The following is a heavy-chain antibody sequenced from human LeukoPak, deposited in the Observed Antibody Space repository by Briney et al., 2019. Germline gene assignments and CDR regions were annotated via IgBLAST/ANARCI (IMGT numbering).Heavy chain of an antibody. CDR1: GGTFSSYA. Sequence: SVKVSCKASGGTFSSYAISWVRQAPGQGLEWMGGIIPIFGTANYAQKFQGRVTITADKSTSTAYMELSSLRSEDTAVYYCARAMTTVTGYYYYMDVWGKGTTVTVSS. D-gene: IGHD4-11*01. V-gene: IGHV1-69*06. CDR2: IIPIFGTA. CDR3: ARAMTTVTGYYYYMDV. J-gene: IGHJ6*03.